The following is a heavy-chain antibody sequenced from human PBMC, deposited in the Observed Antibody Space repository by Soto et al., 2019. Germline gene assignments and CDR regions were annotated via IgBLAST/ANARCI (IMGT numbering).Heavy chain of an antibody. CDR3: ARVSVDTLWGHHYFDY. CDR1: GVSISSYQ. D-gene: IGHD2-21*01. Sequence: QVQLQESGPGLVKPSETLSLTCSVSGVSISSYQWSWIRQPPGKGLEWIGYMSYSGSTYHNPSLRSRVTMSVDTSKNQFSLNLTSVTAADTAVYYCARVSVDTLWGHHYFDYWGQGTLVTVSS. CDR2: MSYSGST. J-gene: IGHJ4*02. V-gene: IGHV4-59*01.